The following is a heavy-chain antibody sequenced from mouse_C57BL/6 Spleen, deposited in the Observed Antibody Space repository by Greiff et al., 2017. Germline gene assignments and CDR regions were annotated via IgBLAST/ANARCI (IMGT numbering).Heavy chain of an antibody. V-gene: IGHV1-15*01. CDR1: GYTFTDYE. CDR3: TISILRLYYFDY. Sequence: QVQLQQSGAELVRPGASVTLSCKASGYTFTDYEMHWVKQTPVHGLEWIGAIDPETGGTAYNQKFKGKAILTADKSSSTAYMELRSLTSAASAVYYCTISILRLYYFDYWGQGTTLTVSS. CDR2: IDPETGGT. D-gene: IGHD1-1*01. J-gene: IGHJ2*01.